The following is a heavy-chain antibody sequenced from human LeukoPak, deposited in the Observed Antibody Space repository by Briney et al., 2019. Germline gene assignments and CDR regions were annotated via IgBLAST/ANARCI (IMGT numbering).Heavy chain of an antibody. CDR3: ARVNWGQQWSGRYYYYYMDV. J-gene: IGHJ6*03. Sequence: SETLSLTCTVSGGSISSGSYNWNWIRQPAGKGLEWIGRVYSSGSTNYNPSFKSRVTMSVDTSKKQFSLKLSSVTAADTAVYYCARVNWGQQWSGRYYYYYMDVWGKGTTVTISS. V-gene: IGHV4-61*02. CDR2: VYSSGST. D-gene: IGHD3-3*01. CDR1: GGSISSGSYN.